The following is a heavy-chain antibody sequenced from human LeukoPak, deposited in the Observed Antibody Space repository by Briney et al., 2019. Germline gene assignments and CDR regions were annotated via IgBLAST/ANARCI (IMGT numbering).Heavy chain of an antibody. D-gene: IGHD4-17*01. CDR3: ARDQNPTVTTRGAFDF. J-gene: IGHJ3*01. CDR2: INPNSGGT. V-gene: IGHV1-2*06. Sequence: ASVKVSFKASGYTFIGYYMHWVRQAPGQGLEWMGRINPNSGGTDSAQKFQGRVTMTRDTSISTAYMELSRLKSDDTAIYYCARDQNPTVTTRGAFDFWGQGTMVTVSS. CDR1: GYTFIGYY.